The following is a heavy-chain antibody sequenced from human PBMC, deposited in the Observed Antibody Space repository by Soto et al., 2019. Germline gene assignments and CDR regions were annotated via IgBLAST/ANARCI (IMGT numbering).Heavy chain of an antibody. CDR2: INPNSGGT. D-gene: IGHD3-22*01. CDR1: GYTFTGYY. CDR3: ARVTDDSSGYSTLSRGYGMDV. J-gene: IGHJ6*02. V-gene: IGHV1-2*02. Sequence: GASVKVSCKASGYTFTGYYMHWVRQAPGQGLEWMGWINPNSGGTNYAQKFQGRVTMTRDTSISTAYMELSRLRSDDTAVYYCARVTDDSSGYSTLSRGYGMDVWGQGTTVTVSS.